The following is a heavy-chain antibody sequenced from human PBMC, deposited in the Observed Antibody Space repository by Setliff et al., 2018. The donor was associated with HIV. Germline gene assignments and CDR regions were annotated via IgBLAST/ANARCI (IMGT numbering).Heavy chain of an antibody. CDR3: ARGFCSGGFCHPNFYHYMDV. CDR1: GVTSGDYY. V-gene: IGHV4-31*03. J-gene: IGHJ6*03. CDR2: IYSSGTK. Sequence: SETLSLTCTFSGVTSGDYYWTWIRQHPVKGLEWIGYIYSSGTKYYNPSLKSRLAISLDTSKNQFSLNLKSVTAADAAVYYCARGFCSGGFCHPNFYHYMDVWGEGTTVTVSS. D-gene: IGHD2-15*01.